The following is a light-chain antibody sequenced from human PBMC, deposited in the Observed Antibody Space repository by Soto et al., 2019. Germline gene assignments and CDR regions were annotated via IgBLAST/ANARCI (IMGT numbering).Light chain of an antibody. Sequence: DIQMTQSPSTLSGSVGDRVTITCRASQTISSWLAWYQQKPGKAPKLLIYKAYTLKSGVPSRFSGSRSGTEFTLTISSLQPDDVATYYCQQYNSYSGTFGQGTKL. CDR3: QQYNSYSGT. CDR2: KAY. J-gene: IGKJ1*01. V-gene: IGKV1-5*03. CDR1: QTISSW.